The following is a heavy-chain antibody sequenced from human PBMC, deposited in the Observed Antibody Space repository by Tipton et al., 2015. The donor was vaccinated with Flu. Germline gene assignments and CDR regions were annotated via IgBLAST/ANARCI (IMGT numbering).Heavy chain of an antibody. CDR2: VFHTGDT. J-gene: IGHJ6*02. V-gene: IGHV4-4*02. Sequence: LVQPSGTLSLTCTVSGYSITSNGWWTWVRQTPGKGLEWIAEVFHTGDTNYNPSLKSRVSISMDKSNNQFSLRLSSVTAADTAIYYCARDQGFGGGLSYNYYAMDVWGQGTTVSVSS. CDR1: GYSITSNGW. CDR3: ARDQGFGGGLSYNYYAMDV. D-gene: IGHD3-10*01.